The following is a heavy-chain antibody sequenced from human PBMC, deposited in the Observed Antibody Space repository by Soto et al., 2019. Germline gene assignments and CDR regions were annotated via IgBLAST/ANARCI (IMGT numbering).Heavy chain of an antibody. J-gene: IGHJ4*02. CDR1: GFTFSSYG. V-gene: IGHV3-30*18. Sequence: QVQLVESGGGVVQPGRSLRLSCAASGFTFSSYGMHWVRQAPGKGLEWVAVISYDGSNKYYADSVKGRFTISRDNSKNTLYLQMNSLRAEDTAVYYCAKMLSSGWTDYWGQGTLVTVS. CDR3: AKMLSSGWTDY. CDR2: ISYDGSNK. D-gene: IGHD6-19*01.